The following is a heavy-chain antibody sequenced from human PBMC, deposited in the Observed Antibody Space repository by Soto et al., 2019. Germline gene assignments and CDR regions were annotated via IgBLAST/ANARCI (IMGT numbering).Heavy chain of an antibody. Sequence: PGGSLRLSCAASGFTFGPFWMHRVRQAPGKGLVWLSHINSDGSTIVYADSVKGRFTISRDNAKNSLYLQMNSLRAEDTAFYYCVRGASLNFDYWGQGTLVTVSS. D-gene: IGHD1-26*01. CDR3: VRGASLNFDY. CDR2: INSDGSTI. V-gene: IGHV3-74*01. CDR1: GFTFGPFW. J-gene: IGHJ4*02.